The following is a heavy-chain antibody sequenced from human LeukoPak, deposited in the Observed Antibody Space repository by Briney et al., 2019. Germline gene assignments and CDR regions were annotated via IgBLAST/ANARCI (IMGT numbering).Heavy chain of an antibody. J-gene: IGHJ4*02. D-gene: IGHD6-19*01. CDR2: IYYSGTT. CDR1: GGSISSHY. Sequence: PSETLSLTCTVSGGSISSHYWSWIRQPPGKGLEWVGYIYYSGTTNYNPSLKSRVTISVDTSKNQFSLKLSSVTAADTAVYYCARGLWLVYWGQGTLVTVSS. CDR3: ARGLWLVY. V-gene: IGHV4-59*11.